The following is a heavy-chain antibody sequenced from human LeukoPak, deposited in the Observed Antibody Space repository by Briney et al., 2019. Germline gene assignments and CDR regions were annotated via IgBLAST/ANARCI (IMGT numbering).Heavy chain of an antibody. J-gene: IGHJ6*02. D-gene: IGHD2-8*02. Sequence: GGSLRLSCAASGFTFSTYSMSWVRQARGKGLEWVSYISSSANTIYYADSVKGRFTISRDNAKNSLYLQMNSLRDEDTAVYYCASSPAGGMNYYYYGMDVWGQGTTVTVSS. CDR3: ASSPAGGMNYYYYGMDV. V-gene: IGHV3-48*02. CDR2: ISSSANTI. CDR1: GFTFSTYS.